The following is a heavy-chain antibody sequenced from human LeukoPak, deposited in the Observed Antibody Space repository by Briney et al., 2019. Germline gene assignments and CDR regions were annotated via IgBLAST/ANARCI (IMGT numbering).Heavy chain of an antibody. CDR3: ARVIELDAFDI. V-gene: IGHV4-59*11. D-gene: IGHD3-22*01. J-gene: IGHJ3*02. CDR2: IFYSGST. CDR1: GGSISSHY. Sequence: KPSETLSLTCTVSGGSISSHYWNWIRQPPGKGLEWIGSIFYSGSTYYNPSLKSRVTISVDTSKNQFSLKLSSVTAADTAVYYCARVIELDAFDIWGQGTMVTVSS.